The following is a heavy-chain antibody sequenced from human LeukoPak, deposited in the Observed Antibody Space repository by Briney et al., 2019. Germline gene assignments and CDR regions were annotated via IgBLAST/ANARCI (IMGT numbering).Heavy chain of an antibody. CDR2: ISGSGGST. CDR3: AKDVFELYDIYDH. J-gene: IGHJ4*02. D-gene: IGHD3-9*01. CDR1: GCTFSNYA. Sequence: QPGGSLRLSCTASGCTFSNYAMSWVRQAPGKGLEWVSAISGSGGSTFNADSVKGRFTISRDNSKNTLYLQMNSLRAEDTAIYYCAKDVFELYDIYDHWGQGTLVTVSS. V-gene: IGHV3-23*01.